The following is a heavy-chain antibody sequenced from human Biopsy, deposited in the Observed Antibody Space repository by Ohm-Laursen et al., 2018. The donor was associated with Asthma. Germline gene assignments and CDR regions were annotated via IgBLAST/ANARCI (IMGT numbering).Heavy chain of an antibody. Sequence: GTLSLTCVVSGGSIRNYYWSWIRQPPGQRLEFIGYIYTSGSTNCNPSLKSRVTISADTSMNQFSLKLSSVTAADTAVYYCAREVVSSGFYFDSWGQGTLVTVSS. CDR2: IYTSGST. D-gene: IGHD3-22*01. CDR3: AREVVSSGFYFDS. CDR1: GGSIRNYY. J-gene: IGHJ4*02. V-gene: IGHV4-59*01.